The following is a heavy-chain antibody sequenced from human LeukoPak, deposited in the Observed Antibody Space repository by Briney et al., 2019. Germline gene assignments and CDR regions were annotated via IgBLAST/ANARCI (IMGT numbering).Heavy chain of an antibody. CDR1: GGSISSVGYF. J-gene: IGHJ5*02. D-gene: IGHD3-3*01. CDR2: IYHSGST. Sequence: PSQTLSLTCTVSGGSISSVGYFWSWIPQPPGEGLEWIGYIYHSGSTYYNPSLKSRVTISVDRSKNQFSLKLSSVTQADTAVYYCARGRVVLRFLESLRRFEPWGQGSLVTVSS. V-gene: IGHV4-30-2*01. CDR3: ARGRVVLRFLESLRRFEP.